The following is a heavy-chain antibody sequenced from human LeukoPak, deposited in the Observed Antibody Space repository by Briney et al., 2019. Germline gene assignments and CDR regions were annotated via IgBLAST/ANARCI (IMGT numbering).Heavy chain of an antibody. Sequence: SETLSLTCTVSGGSISSSSYYWSWIRQPPGKGLEWIGYIYYSGSTNYNPSLKSRVTISVDTSKNQFSLKLSSVTAADTAVYYCATQDTSSGSYLDYWGQGTLVTVSS. CDR1: GGSISSSSYY. J-gene: IGHJ4*02. V-gene: IGHV4-61*01. D-gene: IGHD1-26*01. CDR2: IYYSGST. CDR3: ATQDTSSGSYLDY.